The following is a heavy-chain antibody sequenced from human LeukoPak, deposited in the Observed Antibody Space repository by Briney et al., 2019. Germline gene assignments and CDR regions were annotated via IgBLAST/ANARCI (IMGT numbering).Heavy chain of an antibody. J-gene: IGHJ6*02. CDR3: ARDHCSGGSCYSPGSYYYGMGV. CDR1: GFTFSSYS. CDR2: ISSSSSYI. Sequence: PGGSLRLSCAASGFTFSSYSMNWVRQPPGKGLEWVSSISSSSSYIYYADSVKGRFTISRDNAKSSLYLQMNSLRAEDTAVYYCARDHCSGGSCYSPGSYYYGMGVWGQGTTVTVSS. D-gene: IGHD2-15*01. V-gene: IGHV3-21*01.